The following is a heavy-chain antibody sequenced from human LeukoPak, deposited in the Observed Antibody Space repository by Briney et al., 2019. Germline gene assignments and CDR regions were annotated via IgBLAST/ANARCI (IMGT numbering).Heavy chain of an antibody. CDR2: ISYDGSNK. Sequence: GRSLRLSCAASGFTFSSYAMHWARQAPGKGLEWVAVISYDGSNKYYADSVKGRFTISRDNSKNTLYLQMNSLRAEDTAVYYCARGYCSSTSCSSFDYWGQGTLVTVSS. V-gene: IGHV3-30*04. J-gene: IGHJ4*02. CDR3: ARGYCSSTSCSSFDY. CDR1: GFTFSSYA. D-gene: IGHD2-2*01.